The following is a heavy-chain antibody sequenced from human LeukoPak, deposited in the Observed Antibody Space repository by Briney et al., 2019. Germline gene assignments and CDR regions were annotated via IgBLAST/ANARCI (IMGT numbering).Heavy chain of an antibody. J-gene: IGHJ6*02. CDR2: INHSGST. V-gene: IGHV4-34*01. CDR1: GGSFSGYY. D-gene: IGHD1-1*01. CDR3: ARRRYVLGYYYGMDV. Sequence: SETLSLTCAVYGGSFSGYYWSWIRQPPGKGLEWIGEINHSGSTNYNPSLKSRVTISVAKTKNQFSLKLSSVTAADTAVYYCARRRYVLGYYYGMDVWGQGTTVTVSS.